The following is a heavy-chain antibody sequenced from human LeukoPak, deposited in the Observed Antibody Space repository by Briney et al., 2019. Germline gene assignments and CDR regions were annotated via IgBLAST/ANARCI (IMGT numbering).Heavy chain of an antibody. D-gene: IGHD4-11*01. CDR3: ASGSQYYFDY. CDR2: IWYDGSNK. V-gene: IGHV3-33*01. CDR1: GFTFSSYG. J-gene: IGHJ4*02. Sequence: PGGSLRLSCAASGFTFSSYGMRWVRQAPGKGLEWVAVIWYDGSNKYYADSVKGRFTISRDNSKNTLYLQMNSLRAEDTAVYYCASGSQYYFDYWGQGTLVTVSS.